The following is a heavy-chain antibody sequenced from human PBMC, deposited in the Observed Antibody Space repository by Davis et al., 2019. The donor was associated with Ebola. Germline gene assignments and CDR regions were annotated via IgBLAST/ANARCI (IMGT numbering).Heavy chain of an antibody. V-gene: IGHV3-43*02. J-gene: IGHJ4*02. CDR1: GFTFGDYT. D-gene: IGHD1-26*01. CDR2: INGDRGGI. Sequence: GESLKISCATSGFTFGDYTMHWVRQAPGKGLEWVSFINGDRGGIDYADSVKGRFTISGDNSKNSLYLQMNSLTTEDTALYYCAKAKFSGSALIGHWGQGTLVTVSS. CDR3: AKAKFSGSALIGH.